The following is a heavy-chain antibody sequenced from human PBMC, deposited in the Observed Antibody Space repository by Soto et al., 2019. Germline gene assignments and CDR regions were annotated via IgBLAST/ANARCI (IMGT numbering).Heavy chain of an antibody. J-gene: IGHJ3*02. CDR2: INPSGGST. Sequence: ASVKVSCKASGYTFTSYYMHWVRQAPGQGLEWMGIINPSGGSTSYAQKFQGRVTMTRDTSTSTVYMELSSLRSEDTAVYYCAGSSSWVDAFDIWGQGTMVTVSS. V-gene: IGHV1-46*01. D-gene: IGHD6-13*01. CDR1: GYTFTSYY. CDR3: AGSSSWVDAFDI.